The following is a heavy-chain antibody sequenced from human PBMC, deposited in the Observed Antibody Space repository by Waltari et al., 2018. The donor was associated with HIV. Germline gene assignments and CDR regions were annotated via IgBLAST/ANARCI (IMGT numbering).Heavy chain of an antibody. J-gene: IGHJ4*02. D-gene: IGHD2-2*01. Sequence: QVQLVESGGGVVQPGRSLRLSCAASGFSFNHYGMHWVRQAPGKGLEWVAVIWSEGTNKFYAGSVKGRFSISRDNSKNTLYLQMNSLRADDTALYYCARDDYVTSSIDYWGQGTLVTVSS. CDR2: IWSEGTNK. V-gene: IGHV3-33*01. CDR3: ARDDYVTSSIDY. CDR1: GFSFNHYG.